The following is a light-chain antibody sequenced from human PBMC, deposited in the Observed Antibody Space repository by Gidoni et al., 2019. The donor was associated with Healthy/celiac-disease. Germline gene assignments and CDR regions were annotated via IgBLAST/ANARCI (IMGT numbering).Light chain of an antibody. Sequence: SSELTQDPAVSVALGQTVRITCQGDSLRSYYASWYPQKPGQAPVLVIYGKNNRPSGIPDRFSGSSSGNTASLTITGAQAEDEADYYCNSRDSSGNHLAVFGGGTKLTVL. CDR1: SLRSYY. CDR2: GKN. J-gene: IGLJ2*01. V-gene: IGLV3-19*01. CDR3: NSRDSSGNHLAV.